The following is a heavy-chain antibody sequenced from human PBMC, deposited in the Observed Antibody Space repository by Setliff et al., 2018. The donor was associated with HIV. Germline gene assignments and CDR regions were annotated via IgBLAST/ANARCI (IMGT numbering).Heavy chain of an antibody. D-gene: IGHD3-3*01. CDR2: FNPNSRVT. V-gene: IGHV1-2*06. Sequence: ASVKVSCKASGFIFTDYQIHWVRQAPGQGLEWMGRFNPNSRVTNSPQKFQGRVTMTRDTSINTAYMELSRPTSDDTAFYYCAREPTGDFWSGYSSRGLDYWGQGTLVTVSS. CDR1: GFIFTDYQ. CDR3: AREPTGDFWSGYSSRGLDY. J-gene: IGHJ4*02.